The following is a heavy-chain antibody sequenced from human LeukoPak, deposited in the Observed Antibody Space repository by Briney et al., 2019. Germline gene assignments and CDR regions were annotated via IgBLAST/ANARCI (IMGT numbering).Heavy chain of an antibody. CDR3: ARDTVTTMYDYFDY. Sequence: ASVKVSRKTSGYTFTSYFMHWVRQAPGQGLEWMGIINPSGGSTSYAQKFQGRVTMTRDTSTSTVYMELSSLTSEDTAVYYCARDTVTTMYDYFDYWGQGTLVTVPS. V-gene: IGHV1-46*01. CDR1: GYTFTSYF. D-gene: IGHD4-17*01. J-gene: IGHJ4*02. CDR2: INPSGGST.